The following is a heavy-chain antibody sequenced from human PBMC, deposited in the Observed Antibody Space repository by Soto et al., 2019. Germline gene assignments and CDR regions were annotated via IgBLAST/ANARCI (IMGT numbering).Heavy chain of an antibody. D-gene: IGHD2-15*01. V-gene: IGHV1-69*06. CDR3: ARRQSGGFHRDIDS. CDR2: TSPIFGSG. Sequence: GASVKVSCKASGGTFSTNPISWVRQAPGQGLEWMGGTSPIFGSGSASQTFHGRLTITADKSTNTAYMELNNLTSEDTAVYYCARRQSGGFHRDIDSWGQGTLGTAPQ. CDR1: GGTFSTNP. J-gene: IGHJ4*02.